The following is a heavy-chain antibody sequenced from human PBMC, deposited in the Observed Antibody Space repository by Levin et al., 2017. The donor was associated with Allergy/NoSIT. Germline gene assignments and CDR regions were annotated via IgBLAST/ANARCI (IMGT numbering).Heavy chain of an antibody. CDR2: IYRSGDT. Sequence: SETLSLTCAVSGGSISTDNWWSWIRQPPGKGLEWIGEIYRSGDTNHNPSLRSRVTIAVDKSKNHFSLKLSSVPAADTVVSYCATVEYLVCSGVSCSYAFRYWGQGALVTVSS. CDR1: GGSISTDNW. V-gene: IGHV4-4*02. D-gene: IGHD2-8*01. J-gene: IGHJ4*02. CDR3: ATVEYLVCSGVSCSYAFRY.